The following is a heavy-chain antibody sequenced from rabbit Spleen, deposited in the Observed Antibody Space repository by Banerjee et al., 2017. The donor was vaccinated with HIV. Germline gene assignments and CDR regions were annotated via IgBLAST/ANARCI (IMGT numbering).Heavy chain of an antibody. V-gene: IGHV1S45*01. Sequence: QEQLEESGGGLVKPEGSLTLTCKASGFSFSDRDVMCWVRQAPGKGLEWIACINTATGKPVYASWVNGRFTISSDNAQNTVDLQMNSLTAADTATYFCARDDSSGWGWFNLWGPGTLVTVS. CDR3: ARDDSSGWGWFNL. CDR2: INTATGKP. D-gene: IGHD4-1*01. CDR1: GFSFSDRDV. J-gene: IGHJ4*01.